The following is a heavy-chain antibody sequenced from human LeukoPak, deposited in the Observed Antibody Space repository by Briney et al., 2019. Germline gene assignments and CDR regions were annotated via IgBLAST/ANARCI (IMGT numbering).Heavy chain of an antibody. CDR2: IYTSGST. CDR1: GGSISSGSYY. D-gene: IGHD6-13*01. CDR3: ARDRSSWYEEYYYGMDV. Sequence: SQTLSLTCTVSGGSISSGSYYWSWIRQPAGKGLEWIGRIYTSGSTNYNPSLKSRVTISADTSKNQFSLKLSSVTAADTAVYYCARDRSSWYEEYYYGMDVWGQGTTVTVSS. J-gene: IGHJ6*02. V-gene: IGHV4-61*02.